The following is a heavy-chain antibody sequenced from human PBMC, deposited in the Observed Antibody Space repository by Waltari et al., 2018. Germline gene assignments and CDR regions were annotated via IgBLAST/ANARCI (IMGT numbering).Heavy chain of an antibody. CDR1: GFTFSSYA. D-gene: IGHD2-15*01. CDR3: AKSVLPRTRDY. Sequence: EVQLLESGGGLVQPGGSLRLSCAASGFTFSSYAMSWVRQAPGKGLDGVSASSGSGGSTYYADSVKGRFTISRDKSKNTLYLQMNSLRAEDTAVYYCAKSVLPRTRDYWGQGTLVTVSS. J-gene: IGHJ4*02. CDR2: SSGSGGST. V-gene: IGHV3-23*01.